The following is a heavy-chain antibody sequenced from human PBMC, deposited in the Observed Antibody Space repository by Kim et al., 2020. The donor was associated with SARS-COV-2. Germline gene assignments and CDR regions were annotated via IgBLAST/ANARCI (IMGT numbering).Heavy chain of an antibody. CDR1: GGSFSGYY. V-gene: IGHV4-34*01. CDR2: INHSGST. D-gene: IGHD6-13*01. CDR3: ARGAAAAGRPNYYYYYGMDV. Sequence: SETLSLTCAVYGGSFSGYYCSWIRQPPGKGLEWIGEINHSGSTNYNPSLKSRVTISVDTSKNQFSLKLSSVTAADTAVYYCARGAAAAGRPNYYYYYGMDVWGQGTTVTVSS. J-gene: IGHJ6*02.